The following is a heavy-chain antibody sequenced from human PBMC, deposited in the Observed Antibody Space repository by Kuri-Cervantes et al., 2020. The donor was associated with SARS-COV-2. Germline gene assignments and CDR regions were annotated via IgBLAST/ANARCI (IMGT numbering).Heavy chain of an antibody. CDR1: GFTFSSYS. J-gene: IGHJ6*02. Sequence: GGSLRLSCAASGFTFSSYSVNWVRQAPGKGLEWVSSISSSSYIYYADSVKGRFTISRDNAKNSLYLQMNSLRDEDTAVYYCARDLLNVWSGYYYYYGMDVWGQGTTVTVSS. CDR2: ISSSSYI. CDR3: ARDLLNVWSGYYYYYGMDV. D-gene: IGHD3-3*01. V-gene: IGHV3-21*01.